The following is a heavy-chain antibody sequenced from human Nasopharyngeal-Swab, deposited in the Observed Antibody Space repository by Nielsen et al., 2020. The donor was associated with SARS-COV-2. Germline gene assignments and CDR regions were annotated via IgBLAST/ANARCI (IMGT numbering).Heavy chain of an antibody. J-gene: IGHJ6*03. CDR2: ISGSGGST. CDR1: GFTFSSYA. V-gene: IGHV3-23*01. Sequence: GESLKISCAASGFTFSSYAMSWVRQAPGKGLEWVSAISGSGGSTYYADSVKGRFTISRDNSKNTPYLQMNSLRAEDTAVYYCANHRDYGETYYYMDVWGKGTTVTVSS. D-gene: IGHD4-17*01. CDR3: ANHRDYGETYYYMDV.